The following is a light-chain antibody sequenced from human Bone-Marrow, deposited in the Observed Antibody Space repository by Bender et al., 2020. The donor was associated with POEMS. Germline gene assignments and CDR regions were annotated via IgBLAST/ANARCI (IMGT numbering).Light chain of an antibody. J-gene: IGLJ2*01. V-gene: IGLV3-1*01. CDR1: NLGDKY. CDR2: QDN. CDR3: CSYAGNYVI. Sequence: SYELTQPPSVSVSPGQTASITCSGDNLGDKYACWYQQKPGQSPVLVIYQDNKRPSGIPDRFSGSTSGNTATLTISGTQAVDEADYFCCSYAGNYVIFGGGTKLTVL.